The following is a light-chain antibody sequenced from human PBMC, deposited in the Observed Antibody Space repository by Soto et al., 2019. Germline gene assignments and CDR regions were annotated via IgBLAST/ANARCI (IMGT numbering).Light chain of an antibody. J-gene: IGLJ2*01. V-gene: IGLV4-69*01. CDR2: LDNNGRP. CDR3: QTWGTGYVV. Sequence: QPVLTQSPSASASLGDSVNLSCTLNSGHSSYSIAWHQQQPEAGPRLLMILDNNGRPTRGDGIPDRFSGSSSGAERYLAISILHSDDEADYYCQTWGTGYVVFGGGTQLTVL. CDR1: SGHSSYS.